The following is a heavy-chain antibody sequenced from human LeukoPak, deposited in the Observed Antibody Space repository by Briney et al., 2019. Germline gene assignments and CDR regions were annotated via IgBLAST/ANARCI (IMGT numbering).Heavy chain of an antibody. J-gene: IGHJ5*02. CDR2: IISSSSMI. V-gene: IGHV3-48*01. CDR1: GFTLSSYS. D-gene: IGHD5-18*01. CDR3: ARGSTGGARPWIRFILGCNWFDP. Sequence: GGSLRLSCAASGFTLSSYSMNWVRQAPGEGLGWVSYIISSSSMIYYADSVRGRFTISRDNAKNSLYLQMNSLRAEDTAVYYCARGSTGGARPWIRFILGCNWFDPWGQGTLVTVPT.